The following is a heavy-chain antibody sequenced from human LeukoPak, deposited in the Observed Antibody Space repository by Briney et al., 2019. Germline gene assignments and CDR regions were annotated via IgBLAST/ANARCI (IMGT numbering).Heavy chain of an antibody. Sequence: ASVKVSCKASGGTFSSYAISWVRQAPGQGLEWMGGIIPIFGTANYAQKFQGRVTITADESTSTAYMELSSLRSEDTAVYYCARDVGPSQYHPSHYFDYWGQGTLVTVSS. CDR1: GGTFSSYA. CDR2: IIPIFGTA. J-gene: IGHJ4*02. D-gene: IGHD2-2*01. CDR3: ARDVGPSQYHPSHYFDY. V-gene: IGHV1-69*13.